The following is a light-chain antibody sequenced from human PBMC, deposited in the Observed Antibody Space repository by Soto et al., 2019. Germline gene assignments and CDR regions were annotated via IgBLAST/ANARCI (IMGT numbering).Light chain of an antibody. Sequence: QSALTQPPSASGTPGQRVTISCSGSSSNIGTKTVNWYQQLPGTAPKLLIYSNNQRPSGVPDRFSGSQSGTSASLAISGLQSEDEADYYCAAWDDSLNGVVFGGGTKLTVL. CDR3: AAWDDSLNGVV. V-gene: IGLV1-44*01. CDR1: SSNIGTKT. CDR2: SNN. J-gene: IGLJ2*01.